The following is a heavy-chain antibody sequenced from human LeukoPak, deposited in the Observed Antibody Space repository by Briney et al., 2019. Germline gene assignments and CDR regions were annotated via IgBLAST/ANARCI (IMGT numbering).Heavy chain of an antibody. CDR1: GYSFTSYW. CDR2: IYPGDSDT. D-gene: IGHD2-2*02. J-gene: IGHJ4*02. V-gene: IGHV5-51*01. Sequence: ESLKISCKGSGYSFTSYWIGWLRQMPGKGLEWMGIIYPGDSDTRYNPSFRGQVTISADKSISTAHLQWSSLKASDTAMYYCTRPYCSSTRCYTGYFDYWGQGTLVTVSS. CDR3: TRPYCSSTRCYTGYFDY.